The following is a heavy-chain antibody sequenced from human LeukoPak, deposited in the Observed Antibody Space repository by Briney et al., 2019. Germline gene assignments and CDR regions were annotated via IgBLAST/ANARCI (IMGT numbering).Heavy chain of an antibody. V-gene: IGHV1-8*01. CDR3: ARTGVPAALYYYGMDV. CDR2: MNPNSGNT. D-gene: IGHD2-2*01. CDR1: GYTFTSYD. J-gene: IGHJ6*02. Sequence: GASVKVSCKASGYTFTSYDINWVRQATGQGLEWMGWMNPNSGNTGYAQKFQGRVTMTRNTSISTAYMELSSLRSEDTAVYYCARTGVPAALYYYGMDVWGQGTTVTVSS.